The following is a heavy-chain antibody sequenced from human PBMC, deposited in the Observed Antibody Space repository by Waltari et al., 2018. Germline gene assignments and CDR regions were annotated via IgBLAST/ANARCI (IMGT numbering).Heavy chain of an antibody. D-gene: IGHD6-13*01. J-gene: IGHJ6*03. CDR1: CGSISSYY. Sequence: QVQLQESGPGLVKPSETLSLTCTVSCGSISSYYWSWIRLPAGKGLEWIGRIYISGRTNYNPSLKSRVTMSVDTSKNQFSLKLSSVTAADTAVYYCARDNSNYYYMDVWGKGTTVTISS. V-gene: IGHV4-4*07. CDR2: IYISGRT. CDR3: ARDNSNYYYMDV.